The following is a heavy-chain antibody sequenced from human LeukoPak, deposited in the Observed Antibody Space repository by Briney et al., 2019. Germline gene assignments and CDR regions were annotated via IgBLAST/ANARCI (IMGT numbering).Heavy chain of an antibody. V-gene: IGHV4-39*01. CDR3: ARQVVAVAGTGYFDY. D-gene: IGHD6-19*01. Sequence: SETLSLTCTVSGGSISSSGYYWGWIRQSPGKGLEWIGSIYYSGSTYYNASLKSRGTISVDTSKNQFSLKLNSVTAADTAVYFCARQVVAVAGTGYFDYWGQGTLVTVSS. CDR2: IYYSGST. J-gene: IGHJ4*02. CDR1: GGSISSSGYY.